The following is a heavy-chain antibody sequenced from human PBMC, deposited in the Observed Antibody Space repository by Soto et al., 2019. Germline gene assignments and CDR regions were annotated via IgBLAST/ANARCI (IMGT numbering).Heavy chain of an antibody. CDR1: GFSFSGYA. CDR2: IRGGNT. J-gene: IGHJ2*01. V-gene: IGHV3-23*01. D-gene: IGHD2-8*01. CDR3: AKCGVDAQWYFDL. Sequence: VQLLDSGGGLVQPGGSLRLSCAASGFSFSGYALTWVRQAPGKGLEWVSGIRGGNTYYADSVKGRFTISRDSSRNTLYLQMNSLRVEDTAVYYCAKCGVDAQWYFDLWGRGTLVTVSS.